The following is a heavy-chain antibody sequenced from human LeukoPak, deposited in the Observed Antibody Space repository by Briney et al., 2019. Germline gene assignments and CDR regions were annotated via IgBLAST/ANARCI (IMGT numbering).Heavy chain of an antibody. V-gene: IGHV3-53*01. CDR2: IYTAGNT. D-gene: IGHD6-19*01. CDR1: GFTVSDYY. J-gene: IGHJ4*02. Sequence: GGSLGLSCAVSGFTVSDYYMTWVRQTPGKGLEWVSVIYTAGNTYYADSVEGRFTISRDNSKNTVYLQMNSLRAEDTAIYYCTRVRVQGGSGWVPFDYWGQGTLVAVSS. CDR3: TRVRVQGGSGWVPFDY.